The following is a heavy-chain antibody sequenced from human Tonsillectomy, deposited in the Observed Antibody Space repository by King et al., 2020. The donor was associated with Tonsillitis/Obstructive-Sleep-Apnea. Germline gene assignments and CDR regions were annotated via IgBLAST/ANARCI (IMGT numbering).Heavy chain of an antibody. CDR1: GGTFSSYA. V-gene: IGHV1-69*10. CDR2: IIPILGLA. J-gene: IGHJ5*02. CDR3: ARGYCSSTGCYGRFDP. Sequence: QLVQSGAEVKKPGSSVKVSCKASGGTFSSYAISWVRQAPGQGLEWMGGIIPILGLANYAQKFQGRVTITADKSTSTAYLDLNSLRSEDTAVYYCARGYCSSTGCYGRFDPWGQGTLVTVSS. D-gene: IGHD2-2*01.